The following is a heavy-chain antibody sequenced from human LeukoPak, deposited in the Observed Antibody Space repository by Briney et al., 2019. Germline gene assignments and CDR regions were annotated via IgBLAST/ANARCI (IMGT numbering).Heavy chain of an antibody. CDR3: ATGRLTGTFSY. Sequence: SGGSLRLSCAASGFTFSSYAMHWVRQAPGKGLQWVAVISFDGDSKYYGDSVKGRFTVSRDNSRNTLFLQMNSLRAEDTGIYYCATGRLTGTFSYWGQGALITVSS. CDR1: GFTFSSYA. V-gene: IGHV3-30-3*01. J-gene: IGHJ4*02. CDR2: ISFDGDSK. D-gene: IGHD1-7*01.